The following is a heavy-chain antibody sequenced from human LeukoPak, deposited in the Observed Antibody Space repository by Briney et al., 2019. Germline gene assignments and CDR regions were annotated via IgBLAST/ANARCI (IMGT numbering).Heavy chain of an antibody. Sequence: PGGSLKLSCAASGFTFSSYWMSWVRQAPGKGLEWVANIKQDGSEKYYVDSVKGRFTISRDNPKNSLYLQMNSLRAEDTAVYYCARDPDYSGSMGTSVGYYYYYMDVWGKGTTVTVSS. CDR2: IKQDGSEK. J-gene: IGHJ6*03. CDR1: GFTFSSYW. CDR3: ARDPDYSGSMGTSVGYYYYYMDV. D-gene: IGHD2-15*01. V-gene: IGHV3-7*01.